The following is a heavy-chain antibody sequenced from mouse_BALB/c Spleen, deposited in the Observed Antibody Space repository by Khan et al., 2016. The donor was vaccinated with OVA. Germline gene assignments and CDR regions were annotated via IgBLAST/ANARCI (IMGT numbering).Heavy chain of an antibody. V-gene: IGHV5-9*02. J-gene: IGHJ4*01. Sequence: EVELVESGGGLVKPGGSLKLSCAASGFAFSSYDMSWVRQTPEKRLEWVATISSGGSYTKYSDSVKGRFIISRDKARNTPYLQMSSLRSEYTALYYGVRHGGFDPYYAMDNWGQGTSVTVSS. CDR3: VRHGGFDPYYAMDN. CDR2: ISSGGSYT. CDR1: GFAFSSYD.